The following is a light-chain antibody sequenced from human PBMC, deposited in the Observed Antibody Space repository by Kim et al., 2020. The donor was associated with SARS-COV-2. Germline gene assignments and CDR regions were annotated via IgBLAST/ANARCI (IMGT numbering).Light chain of an antibody. J-gene: IGLJ3*02. Sequence: QSALTQPASVCGSPGQSITISCTGTSGDVGGYNYVSWYQQHPGKAPKLMIYDVSNRPSGVSNRFSDSKSGNTASLTISGLQAEDEADYYCSSYTSSSTPVFGGGTQLTVL. CDR2: DVS. CDR1: SGDVGGYNY. CDR3: SSYTSSSTPV. V-gene: IGLV2-14*03.